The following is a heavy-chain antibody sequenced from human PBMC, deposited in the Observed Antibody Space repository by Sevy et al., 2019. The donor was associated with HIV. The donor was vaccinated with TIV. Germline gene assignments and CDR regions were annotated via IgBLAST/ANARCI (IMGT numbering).Heavy chain of an antibody. CDR2: IKQDGSEK. D-gene: IGHD5-12*01. CDR3: AKHPDDSSGFGMDV. J-gene: IGHJ6*02. Sequence: GGYLRLSCAASGFTFSRYWMTWVRQAPGKGLEWVANIKQDGSEKYFVDSVKGRFIISRDNAKKSLFLQMNSLRAEDTAVYYCAKHPDDSSGFGMDVWGQGTTVTVSS. V-gene: IGHV3-7*01. CDR1: GFTFSRYW.